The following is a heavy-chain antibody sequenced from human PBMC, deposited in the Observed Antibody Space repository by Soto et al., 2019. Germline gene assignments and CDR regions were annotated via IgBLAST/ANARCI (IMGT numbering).Heavy chain of an antibody. CDR2: ISSSGTTK. CDR1: GFTFSDYY. V-gene: IGHV3-11*01. Sequence: QVQVVESGGGLAKPGGSLRLSCAASGFTFSDYYMSWIRQAPGKGLEWVSYISSSGTTKYYADSVKGRFTISRVNAKNSLYLQLNSLRVEDTAMYYCARDAAEDAFDIWGQGTMVTVSS. D-gene: IGHD6-25*01. CDR3: ARDAAEDAFDI. J-gene: IGHJ3*02.